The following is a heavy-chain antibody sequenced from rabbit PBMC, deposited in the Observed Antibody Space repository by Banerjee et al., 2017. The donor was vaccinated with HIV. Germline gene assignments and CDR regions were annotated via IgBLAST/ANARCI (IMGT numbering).Heavy chain of an antibody. CDR3: TRAYNGGGVYYSL. Sequence: EESGGDLVQPEGSLTLTCTASGLDFSSSYWICWVRQAPGKGLEWIACIYADSSAITYYASWAKGRFTISKTSSTTVTLQMTSLTGADTATYFCTRAYNGGGVYYSLWGQGTLVTVS. V-gene: IGHV1S45*01. D-gene: IGHD1-1*01. CDR2: IYADSSAIT. J-gene: IGHJ4*01. CDR1: GLDFSSSYW.